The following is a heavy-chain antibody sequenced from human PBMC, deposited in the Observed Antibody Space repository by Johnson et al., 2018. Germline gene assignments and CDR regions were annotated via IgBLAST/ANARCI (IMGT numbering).Heavy chain of an antibody. CDR1: GGSVSSYSYY. V-gene: IGHV4-39*07. D-gene: IGHD3-10*01. J-gene: IGHJ6*04. Sequence: QVQLQESGPGLVKPSKTLSLTCTVSGGSVSSYSYYWGWIRQPPGEGLEWIGSINYSGSTYYNPSLKSRVTISVDTSTNKFSLNLDSVTAADTAVYYCARDVYVIIQNSRFWQYYMDVWGKGTTVTVSS. CDR3: ARDVYVIIQNSRFWQYYMDV. CDR2: INYSGST.